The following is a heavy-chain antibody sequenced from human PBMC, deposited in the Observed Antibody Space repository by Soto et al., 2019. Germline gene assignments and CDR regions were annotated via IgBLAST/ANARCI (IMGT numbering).Heavy chain of an antibody. CDR1: GFTFSNYA. CDR3: AKDLGYSGLDY. CDR2: ISTSGGGT. J-gene: IGHJ4*02. D-gene: IGHD5-12*01. Sequence: GGSLRLSCAASGFTFSNYAMNWVRQAPGRGLEWVSSISTSGGGTYYADSVKGRFTISRDNSKNTLYLQMNSLRAEDTAVYYCAKDLGYSGLDYWGQGTXVTVSS. V-gene: IGHV3-23*01.